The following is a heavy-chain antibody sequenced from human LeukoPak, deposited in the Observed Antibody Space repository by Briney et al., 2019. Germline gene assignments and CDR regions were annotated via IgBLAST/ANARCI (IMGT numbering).Heavy chain of an antibody. CDR3: ARGEYGDYVGGYFNY. CDR1: GFTFSAYN. Sequence: GGSLRLSCAASGFTFSAYNMNWVRRTPGKGLEWVSSITTSSSYMFYADSVRGRFTISRDNAENSLYLQMNSLRDEDTAVYYCARGEYGDYVGGYFNYWGQGTLVTVSS. CDR2: ITTSSSYM. V-gene: IGHV3-21*01. D-gene: IGHD4-17*01. J-gene: IGHJ4*02.